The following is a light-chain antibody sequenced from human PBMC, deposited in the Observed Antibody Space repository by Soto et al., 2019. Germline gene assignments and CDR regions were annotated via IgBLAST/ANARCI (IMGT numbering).Light chain of an antibody. CDR2: DVS. V-gene: IGLV2-14*03. J-gene: IGLJ1*01. CDR1: SSYVGGYNY. CDR3: SSYTSSSTLV. Sequence: QSVLTQPASVSGSPGQSITISCTGTSSYVGGYNYVSWYQQHPGKAPKLMIYDVSNRPSGVSNRFSGSKSGNTASLTISGLQAEDEADYCCSSYTSSSTLVFGTGTKVTVL.